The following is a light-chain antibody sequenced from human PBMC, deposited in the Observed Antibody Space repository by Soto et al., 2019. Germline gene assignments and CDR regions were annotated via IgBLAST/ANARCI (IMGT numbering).Light chain of an antibody. CDR1: QDIRNY. J-gene: IGKJ5*01. CDR2: DAS. V-gene: IGKV1-33*01. Sequence: DVLLIQSPTSPSESVGDTVTITCQASQDIRNYLNRYQQKPGKALKLLIYDASNLHPGVPSRFRGSGSGTEFSFNITSLQPEDVTTYYCQQYDDLPITFGQGTRLEIK. CDR3: QQYDDLPIT.